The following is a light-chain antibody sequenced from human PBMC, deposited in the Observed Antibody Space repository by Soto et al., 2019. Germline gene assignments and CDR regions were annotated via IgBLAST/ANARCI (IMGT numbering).Light chain of an antibody. CDR3: QQRTNWPPT. V-gene: IGKV3-11*01. CDR2: ETD. J-gene: IGKJ2*01. Sequence: EIVLTQSPATLSLSPGETATLSCRASQSVSNFLAWYQQKPGQAPRLLIYETDHRATGIPDRFSGSGSGTDFALTITSLEPEDFAVYRWQQRTNWPPTLGQGSNLEIK. CDR1: QSVSNF.